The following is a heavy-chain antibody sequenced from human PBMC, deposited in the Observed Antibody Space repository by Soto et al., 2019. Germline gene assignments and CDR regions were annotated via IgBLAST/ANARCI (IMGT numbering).Heavy chain of an antibody. CDR2: ISAYNGNT. J-gene: IGHJ4*02. CDR1: GYTFTSYG. Sequence: QVQLVQSGAEVKKPGASVKVSCKASGYTFTSYGISWVRQAPGQGLEWMGWISAYNGNTNYAQKLQGRVTRTTDTSTGTAYMERRSLRSDDTAVYYCAGSLLVGYGLEGESDWGQGTLVTVSS. D-gene: IGHD5-18*01. CDR3: AGSLLVGYGLEGESD. V-gene: IGHV1-18*01.